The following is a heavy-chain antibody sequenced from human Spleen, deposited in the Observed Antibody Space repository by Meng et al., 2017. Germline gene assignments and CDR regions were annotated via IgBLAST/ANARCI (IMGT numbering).Heavy chain of an antibody. D-gene: IGHD3-10*01. Sequence: ASVKVSCKASGYTFTSYGVSWVRQAPGQGLEWMGWINTDTGNPTYAQAFRGRFVFSLDTSVSTAYLQISSLKAEDTAVYYCARDRWFGELLSIHLAFDPWGQGTLVTVSS. J-gene: IGHJ5*02. CDR1: GYTFTSYG. CDR3: ARDRWFGELLSIHLAFDP. V-gene: IGHV7-4-1*02. CDR2: INTDTGNP.